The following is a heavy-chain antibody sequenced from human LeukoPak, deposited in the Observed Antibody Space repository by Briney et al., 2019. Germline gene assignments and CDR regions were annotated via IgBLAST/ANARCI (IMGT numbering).Heavy chain of an antibody. J-gene: IGHJ6*02. Sequence: GGSLRLSCAASGFTVSGNYMSWVRLAPGKGLEWVSVIYSGGSTYYADSVKGRFTISRDNSKNTLYLQMNSLRAEDTAVYYCARDTVTTLGYYYYGMDVWGRGTTVTVSS. D-gene: IGHD4-11*01. CDR2: IYSGGST. V-gene: IGHV3-53*01. CDR1: GFTVSGNY. CDR3: ARDTVTTLGYYYYGMDV.